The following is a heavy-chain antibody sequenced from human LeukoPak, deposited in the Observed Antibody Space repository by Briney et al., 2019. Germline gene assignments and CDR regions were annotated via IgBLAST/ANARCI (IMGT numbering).Heavy chain of an antibody. CDR3: TPEALRGYSGYDH. D-gene: IGHD5-12*01. CDR1: GFSFTYAW. CDR2: IKSKRDGGTT. V-gene: IGHV3-15*01. J-gene: IGHJ4*02. Sequence: GGSLRLSCAASGFSFTYAWMSWVRQAPGKGLEWVGRIKSKRDGGTTEYAAPVKNRFSISRDDSSNTLFLQMNSLKVDDTALYYCTPEALRGYSGYDHWGQGTLVTVAS.